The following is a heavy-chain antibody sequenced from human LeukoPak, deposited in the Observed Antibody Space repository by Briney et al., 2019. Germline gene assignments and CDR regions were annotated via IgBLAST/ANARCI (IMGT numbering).Heavy chain of an antibody. D-gene: IGHD1-26*01. V-gene: IGHV3-30*02. J-gene: IGHJ4*02. CDR2: LRDEGTHE. CDR1: GFTFSNYA. Sequence: PGGSLRLSCAASGFTFSNYAMHTVRQTPRKGLEWLTSLRDEGTHERYADSVKGRFTISRDNSKNTFFLQMNALRVDDTGVYFCAKDQFSGSYFPPLLDYWGQGIVVTVSS. CDR3: AKDQFSGSYFPPLLDY.